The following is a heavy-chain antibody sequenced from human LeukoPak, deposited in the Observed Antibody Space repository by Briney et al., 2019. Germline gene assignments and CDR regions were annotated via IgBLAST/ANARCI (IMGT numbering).Heavy chain of an antibody. CDR3: ARLVLGPFMTYYFDY. Sequence: PSETLSLTCTVSGGSIRSSYYYWGWIRQPPGKGLEWIGSIYDSGSTYYNPSLKSRVTISVDTSKNQFSLKLNSVTAADTAVYYCARLVLGPFMTYYFDYWGQGTLVTVSS. J-gene: IGHJ4*02. CDR1: GGSIRSSYYY. V-gene: IGHV4-39*01. D-gene: IGHD3-16*01. CDR2: IYDSGST.